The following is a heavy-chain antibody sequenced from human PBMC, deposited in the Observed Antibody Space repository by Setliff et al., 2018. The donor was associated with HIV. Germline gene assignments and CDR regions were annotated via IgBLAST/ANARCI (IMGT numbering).Heavy chain of an antibody. CDR2: INSRGNSD. D-gene: IGHD2-15*01. J-gene: IGHJ4*02. Sequence: GGSLRLSCAVSGFTFRSYEMSWVRQAPGKGLEWISYINSRGNSDHYADSVKGRFTISRDNAKNTLCLQMNSLEVEDTAVYYCAKTRGYCSGGSCYADYWGQGTLGTV. V-gene: IGHV3-48*03. CDR1: GFTFRSYE. CDR3: AKTRGYCSGGSCYADY.